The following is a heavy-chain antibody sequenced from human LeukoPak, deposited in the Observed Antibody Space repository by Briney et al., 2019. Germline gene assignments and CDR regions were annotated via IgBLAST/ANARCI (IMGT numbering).Heavy chain of an antibody. CDR1: GGSISSTIYY. V-gene: IGHV4-39*01. CDR2: IYYSGST. CDR3: ASLIQSYFNFDY. Sequence: SETLSLTCTVSGGSISSTIYYWGWIRQPPGKGLEWIGSIYYSGSTYYNPSLKSRVTISVDTSKNQFSLKLSSVTAADTAVYYCASLIQSYFNFDYWGQGTLVTVSS. D-gene: IGHD5-18*01. J-gene: IGHJ4*02.